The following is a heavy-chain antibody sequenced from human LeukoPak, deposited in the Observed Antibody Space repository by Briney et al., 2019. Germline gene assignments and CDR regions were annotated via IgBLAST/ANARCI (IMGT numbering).Heavy chain of an antibody. V-gene: IGHV3-48*01. CDR2: ISSSSSTI. D-gene: IGHD3-3*01. J-gene: IGHJ4*02. CDR3: ARGSSLYYDFWSGWGYFDY. CDR1: GFTFNRDW. Sequence: GGSLRLSCAASGFTFNRDWTAWVRQAPGKGLEWVSYISSSSSTIYYADSVKGRFTISRDNAKNSLYLQMNSLRAEDTAVYYCARGSSLYYDFWSGWGYFDYWGQGTLVTVSS.